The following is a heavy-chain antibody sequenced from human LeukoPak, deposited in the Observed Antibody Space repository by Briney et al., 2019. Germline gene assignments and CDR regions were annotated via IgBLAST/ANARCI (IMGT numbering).Heavy chain of an antibody. J-gene: IGHJ4*02. Sequence: ASVKVSCKASGYTFTTYDINWVRQATGQGLEWMGWMTPNSDNTGYAQKFQGRVTMTRNTSISTAYMELSSPRSEDTAVYYCARVAMVRGVIHPQSAFDYWGQGTLVTVSS. CDR3: ARVAMVRGVIHPQSAFDY. V-gene: IGHV1-8*01. CDR1: GYTFTTYD. CDR2: MTPNSDNT. D-gene: IGHD3-10*01.